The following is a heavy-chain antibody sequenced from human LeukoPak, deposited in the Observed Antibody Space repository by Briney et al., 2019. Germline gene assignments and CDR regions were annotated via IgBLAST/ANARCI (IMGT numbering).Heavy chain of an antibody. J-gene: IGHJ4*02. CDR1: GFTFSSYS. D-gene: IGHD5-12*01. Sequence: GGSLRLSCAASGFTFSSYSKNWVRQAPGKGLEWVSYISSSSSTIYYADSVKGRFTISRDNAKNSLYLQMNSLRAEDTAVYYCARGNSGYDYWGQGTLVTVSS. CDR3: ARGNSGYDY. V-gene: IGHV3-48*01. CDR2: ISSSSSTI.